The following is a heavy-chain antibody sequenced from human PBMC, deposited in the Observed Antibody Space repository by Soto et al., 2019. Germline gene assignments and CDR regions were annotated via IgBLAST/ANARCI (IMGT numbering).Heavy chain of an antibody. CDR3: ARGGSGEMYYFDY. CDR1: GFTFSSYA. Sequence: QVQLVESGGGVVQPGRSLRLSCAASGFTFSSYAMHWVRQAPGKGLEWVAVISYDGSNKYYADSVKGRFTISRDNSKNTLYLQMNSLRAEDTAVYYCARGGSGEMYYFDYWGQGTLVTVSS. CDR2: ISYDGSNK. D-gene: IGHD3-10*01. J-gene: IGHJ4*02. V-gene: IGHV3-30-3*01.